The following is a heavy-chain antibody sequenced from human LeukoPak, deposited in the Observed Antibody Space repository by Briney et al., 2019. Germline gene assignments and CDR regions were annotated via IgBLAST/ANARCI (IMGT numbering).Heavy chain of an antibody. D-gene: IGHD2-2*03. CDR1: GGSISGYY. CDR2: IHYSGIT. J-gene: IGHJ4*02. CDR3: ARHGYQGVPDFDY. Sequence: SETLSLTCTISGGSISGYYWSWMRQPPGKGLEYIGYIHYSGITNYNPSLKSRVTISVDTTKNQFSLKLSSVTAADTAVYYCARHGYQGVPDFDYWGQGTLVTVSS. V-gene: IGHV4-59*08.